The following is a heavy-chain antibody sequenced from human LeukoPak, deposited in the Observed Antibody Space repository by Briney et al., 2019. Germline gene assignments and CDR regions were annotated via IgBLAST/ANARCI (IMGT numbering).Heavy chain of an antibody. J-gene: IGHJ5*02. CDR2: TYYRSKWYN. Sequence: SQTLSLTCALSGDSVSSNSAAWNWIRQSPSRGLEWLGRTYYRSKWYNDYAVSVKSRITINPDTSKNQFSLKLSSVTAADTAVYYCARAGPYSYGYRGSWGQGTLVTVSS. V-gene: IGHV6-1*01. D-gene: IGHD5-18*01. CDR1: GDSVSSNSAA. CDR3: ARAGPYSYGYRGS.